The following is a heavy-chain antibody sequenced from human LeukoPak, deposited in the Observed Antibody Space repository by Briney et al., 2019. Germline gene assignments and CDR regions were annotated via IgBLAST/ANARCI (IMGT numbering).Heavy chain of an antibody. V-gene: IGHV3-43*02. CDR2: ISGYGGST. Sequence: GGSLRLSCAASGFTFDDYDIHWVRQAPGKGLEWVSLISGYGGSTYYADSVKGRFTISRDNSKNSLYLQMNSLRTEDTALYYCAKAWFGERSGGGFDYWGQGTLVTVSS. CDR3: AKAWFGERSGGGFDY. J-gene: IGHJ4*02. CDR1: GFTFDDYD. D-gene: IGHD3-10*01.